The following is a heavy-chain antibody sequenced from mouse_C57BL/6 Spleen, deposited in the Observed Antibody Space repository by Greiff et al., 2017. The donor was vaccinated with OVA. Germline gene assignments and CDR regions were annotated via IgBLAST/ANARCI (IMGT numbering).Heavy chain of an antibody. CDR1: GYTFTSYT. Sequence: VQLQQSGAELARPGASVKMSCKASGYTFTSYTMHWVKQRPGQGLEWIGYINPSSGYTKYNQKFKDKATLTADKSSSTAYMQLSSLTSEDSAVYYCARIRTGFYAMDYWGQGTSVTVSS. D-gene: IGHD4-1*01. CDR3: ARIRTGFYAMDY. CDR2: INPSSGYT. J-gene: IGHJ4*01. V-gene: IGHV1-4*01.